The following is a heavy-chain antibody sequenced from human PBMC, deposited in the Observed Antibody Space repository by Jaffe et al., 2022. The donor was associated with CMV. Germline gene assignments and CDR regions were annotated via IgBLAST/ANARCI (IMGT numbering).Heavy chain of an antibody. J-gene: IGHJ4*02. D-gene: IGHD3-22*01. CDR2: FKSKTDGGTT. CDR1: GFTFNNAW. CDR3: ASGYDTSGMVY. Sequence: EVQLVESGGGLVKPGGSLRLSCAVSGFTFNNAWMSWVRQVPGKGLEWVGRFKSKTDGGTTDYAAPVKGRFTISRDDSKNTLYLQMNSLKTEDTAVYYCASGYDTSGMVYWGQGTLVTVSS. V-gene: IGHV3-15*01.